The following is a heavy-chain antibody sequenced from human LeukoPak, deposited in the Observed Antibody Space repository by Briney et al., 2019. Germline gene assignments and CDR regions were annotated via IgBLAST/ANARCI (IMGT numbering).Heavy chain of an antibody. J-gene: IGHJ3*02. CDR1: GFTFSSYS. V-gene: IGHV3-21*01. CDR3: ARDVIAVAAVNDAFDI. D-gene: IGHD6-19*01. Sequence: GGSLRLSCAVSGFTFSSYSMNWVRQAPGKGLEWVSSISSSSSYIYYADSVKGRFTISRDNAKNSLYLQMNSLRAEDTAVYYCARDVIAVAAVNDAFDIWGQGTMVTVSS. CDR2: ISSSSSYI.